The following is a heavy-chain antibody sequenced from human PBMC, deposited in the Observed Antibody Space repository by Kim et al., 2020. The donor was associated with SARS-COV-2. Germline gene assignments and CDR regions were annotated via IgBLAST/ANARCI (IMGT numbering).Heavy chain of an antibody. CDR1: GGSISSYY. D-gene: IGHD3-10*01. V-gene: IGHV4-59*01. CDR2: IDHSGST. Sequence: SETLSLTCTVAGGSISSYYWSWIRQPPGKGLEWIGYIDHSGSTNYNPSLKSRVTISVDTSKNQFSLKMSSVTAADTAVYYCARVYYYGSGTYVYYFGMDV. J-gene: IGHJ6*01. CDR3: ARVYYYGSGTYVYYFGMDV.